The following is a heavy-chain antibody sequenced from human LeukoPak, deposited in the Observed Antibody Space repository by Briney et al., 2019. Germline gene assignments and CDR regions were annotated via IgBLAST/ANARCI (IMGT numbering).Heavy chain of an antibody. CDR1: GFTLSSHW. V-gene: IGHV3-74*01. D-gene: IGHD5-24*01. J-gene: IGHJ4*02. Sequence: GGSLRLSCAASGFTLSSHWMHRVRQVPGKGLVWVSRINSDGSSTNYADSVKGRFTISRDNAKNTLSLQMNSLRDEDTAVYYCATGRGIGNPFFGYWGQGTLVTVSS. CDR2: INSDGSST. CDR3: ATGRGIGNPFFGY.